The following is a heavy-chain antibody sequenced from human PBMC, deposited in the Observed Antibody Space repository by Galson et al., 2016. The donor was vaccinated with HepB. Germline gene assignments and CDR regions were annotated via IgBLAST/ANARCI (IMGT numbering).Heavy chain of an antibody. CDR1: GYTFTSYD. J-gene: IGHJ4*02. V-gene: IGHV1-8*01. D-gene: IGHD6-13*01. CDR2: MNPYSGNT. CDR3: VRAIAEAIDY. Sequence: SVKVSCKASGYTFTSYDINWVRQAPGQGLEWMGWMNPYSGNTGYAQKFQGRVTMTRDTSITTAYLELSSLRSEDTAVYYCVRAIAEAIDYWGQGTLVTVSS.